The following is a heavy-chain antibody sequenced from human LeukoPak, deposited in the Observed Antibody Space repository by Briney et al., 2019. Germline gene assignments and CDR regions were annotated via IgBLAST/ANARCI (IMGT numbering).Heavy chain of an antibody. D-gene: IGHD1-26*01. V-gene: IGHV3-33*03. Sequence: QPGRSLRLSCAASGFTFSSYGMHWVRQAPGKGLEWVAVIWYDGSNKYYADSVKGRFTISRDNAKNTVYLQMNSLRAEDTAVFYCARRKVGATVGFDIWGQGTMVTVSS. CDR3: ARRKVGATVGFDI. CDR1: GFTFSSYG. CDR2: IWYDGSNK. J-gene: IGHJ3*02.